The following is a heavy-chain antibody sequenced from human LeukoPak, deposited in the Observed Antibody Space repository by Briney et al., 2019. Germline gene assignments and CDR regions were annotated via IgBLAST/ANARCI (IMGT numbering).Heavy chain of an antibody. J-gene: IGHJ4*02. V-gene: IGHV1-3*04. Sequence: ASVKVSCKASGYTLKNYAMHWVRQAPGQRLEWMGWINTGSGNTQCSEKFEGRFTITRDTSANTVYMDLSSLKSEDTAVYYCARESFGTSRPSDYWGQGTLVTVSS. CDR3: ARESFGTSRPSDY. CDR2: INTGSGNT. D-gene: IGHD2-2*01. CDR1: GYTLKNYA.